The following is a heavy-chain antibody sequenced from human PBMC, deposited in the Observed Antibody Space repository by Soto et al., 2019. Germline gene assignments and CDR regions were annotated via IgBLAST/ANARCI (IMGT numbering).Heavy chain of an antibody. CDR3: AKGGYHFWSGTFGANNWFDP. D-gene: IGHD3-3*01. Sequence: SVKVFCKASGGTFSSYAISWVRQAPGEGLEWMGGIIPIFGTASYAQKFQGRVTITADKTTSTAYMELASLRSEDTAVYYCAKGGYHFWSGTFGANNWFDPWGRG. CDR1: GGTFSSYA. V-gene: IGHV1-69*06. CDR2: IIPIFGTA. J-gene: IGHJ5*02.